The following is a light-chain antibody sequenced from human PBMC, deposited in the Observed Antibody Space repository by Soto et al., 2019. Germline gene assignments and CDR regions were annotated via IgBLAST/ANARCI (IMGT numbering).Light chain of an antibody. CDR3: QQSYSTTWT. CDR2: AAS. V-gene: IGKV1-39*01. J-gene: IGKJ1*01. CDR1: QGISTY. Sequence: DIQMTQSPSSLSESAGDRVTITCRASQGISTYLNWYQQKPGKAPKLLIYAASSLQSGVPSRFSGSGSETDFTLTISSLQPEDFATYSCQQSYSTTWTFGQRTKVDIK.